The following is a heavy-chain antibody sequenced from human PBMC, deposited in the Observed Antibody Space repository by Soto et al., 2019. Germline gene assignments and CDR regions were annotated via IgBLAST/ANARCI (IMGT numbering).Heavy chain of an antibody. CDR1: GFIFSSYG. CDR3: AEEVHCGGGSCSWSEGFDY. Sequence: QVQLVESGGGVVQPGRSLRLSCAASGFIFSSYGMHWVRQAPGKGLEWVAVISYEGSHTYYADSVKGRFTITRDNSKNTLYRQMNSLRPEDTAVYYCAEEVHCGGGSCSWSEGFDYWGQGTLVTVSS. CDR2: ISYEGSHT. V-gene: IGHV3-30*18. D-gene: IGHD2-15*01. J-gene: IGHJ4*02.